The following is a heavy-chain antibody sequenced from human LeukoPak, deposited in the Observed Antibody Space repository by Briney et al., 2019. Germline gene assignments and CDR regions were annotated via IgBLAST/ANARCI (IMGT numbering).Heavy chain of an antibody. Sequence: GGSLRLSCAASGFTFSSYSMNWVRQAPGKGLEWVSSISSSSSYIYYADSVKGRFTISRDNAKNSLYLQMNSLRAEDTAVYYCARDYYDSSGYKNYYYYYYMDVWGKGTTVTVSS. V-gene: IGHV3-21*01. D-gene: IGHD3-22*01. CDR1: GFTFSSYS. J-gene: IGHJ6*03. CDR2: ISSSSSYI. CDR3: ARDYYDSSGYKNYYYYYYMDV.